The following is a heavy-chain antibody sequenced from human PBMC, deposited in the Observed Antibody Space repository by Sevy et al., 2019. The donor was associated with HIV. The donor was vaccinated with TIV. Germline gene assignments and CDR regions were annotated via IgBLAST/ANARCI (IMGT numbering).Heavy chain of an antibody. CDR2: ISSDGSDK. D-gene: IGHD6-13*01. CDR1: GFTFSRYG. CDR3: ANSRGRYEGSSWLYYYYLMDV. V-gene: IGHV3-30*18. J-gene: IGHJ6*02. Sequence: LRLSCAAAGFTFSRYGMHWARQAPGKGLEWVAVISSDGSDKEYAESVKGRFTVSRDNSKDTVYLQMNSLRLEDTAIYYCANSRGRYEGSSWLYYYYLMDVWGQGTTVTVSS.